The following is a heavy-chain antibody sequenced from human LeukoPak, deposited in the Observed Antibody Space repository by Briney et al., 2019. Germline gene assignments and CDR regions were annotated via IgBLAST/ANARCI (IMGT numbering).Heavy chain of an antibody. CDR1: GFTFSSYA. V-gene: IGHV3-23*01. CDR3: AKVIGYYYDSSGYPIY. Sequence: PGGSLRLSCAASGFTFSSYAMSWVRQAPGKGLEWVSAISGSGGSTYYADSVKGRFTISRDNSKNTLYMQMNRLRAEDTAVYYCAKVIGYYYDSSGYPIYWGQGTLVTVSS. J-gene: IGHJ4*02. CDR2: ISGSGGST. D-gene: IGHD3-22*01.